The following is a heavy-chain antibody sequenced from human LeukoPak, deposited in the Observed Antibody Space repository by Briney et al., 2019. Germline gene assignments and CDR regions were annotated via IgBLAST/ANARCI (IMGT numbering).Heavy chain of an antibody. D-gene: IGHD2-2*01. Sequence: TSETLSLTCTVSGGSISSYYWSWIRQPPGKGLEWIGYIYYSGSTNYNPSLKSRVTMSVDTSKNQFSLKLSSVTAADTAVYYCARDALYCSSTSCYRYWYFDLWGRGTLVTVSS. CDR3: ARDALYCSSTSCYRYWYFDL. CDR1: GGSISSYY. CDR2: IYYSGST. J-gene: IGHJ2*01. V-gene: IGHV4-59*12.